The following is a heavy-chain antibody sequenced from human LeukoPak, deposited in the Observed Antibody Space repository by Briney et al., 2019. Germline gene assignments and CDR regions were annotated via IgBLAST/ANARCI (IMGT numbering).Heavy chain of an antibody. CDR1: GGSISSNNYF. CDR2: IYDSGST. CDR3: QSRFLEWLLDY. D-gene: IGHD3-3*01. Sequence: SETLSLTCTVSGGSISSNNYFWGWIRQPPGKGLEWIGRIYDSGSTYYNPSLKSRVTISVDTSKNQFSLKLNSVTAADTVMYYCQSRFLEWLLDYWGQGTLVTVSS. J-gene: IGHJ4*02. V-gene: IGHV4-39*01.